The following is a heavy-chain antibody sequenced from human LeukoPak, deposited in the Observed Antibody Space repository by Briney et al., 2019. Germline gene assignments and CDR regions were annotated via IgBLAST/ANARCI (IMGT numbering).Heavy chain of an antibody. CDR2: MNPNSGNT. V-gene: IGHV1-8*02. D-gene: IGHD3-10*01. CDR3: ARMVRGVITGYYYYYMDV. CDR1: GYTFTDYY. J-gene: IGHJ6*03. Sequence: GASVKVSCKASGYTFTDYYMHWVRQATGQGLEWMGWMNPNSGNTGYAQKFQGRVTMTRNTSISTAYMELSSLRSEDTAVYYCARMVRGVITGYYYYYMDVWGKGTTVTISS.